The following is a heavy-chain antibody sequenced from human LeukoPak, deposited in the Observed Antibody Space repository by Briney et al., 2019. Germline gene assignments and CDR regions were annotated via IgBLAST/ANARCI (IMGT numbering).Heavy chain of an antibody. V-gene: IGHV3-30-3*01. J-gene: IGHJ4*02. D-gene: IGHD3-3*01. CDR3: AGYYDFWSGPRRDFDY. CDR2: ISYDGSNK. CDR1: GFTFNSYA. Sequence: GGSLRLSCAASGFTFNSYAMHWVRQAPGKGLGWVAVISYDGSNKYYADSVKGRFTISRDNSKNTLYLQMNSLRAEDTAVYYCAGYYDFWSGPRRDFDYWGQGTLVTVSS.